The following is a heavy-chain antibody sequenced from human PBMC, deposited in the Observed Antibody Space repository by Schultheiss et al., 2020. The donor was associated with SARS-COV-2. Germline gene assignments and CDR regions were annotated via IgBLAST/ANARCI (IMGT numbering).Heavy chain of an antibody. CDR3: ARVAQIVVVVAAIDY. Sequence: GGSLRLSCAASGFTFSSSWMHWVRQAPGKGLVWVSRINSDGSSPTYADSVKGRFTISRDNSKNTLYLQMNSLRAEDTAVYYCARVAQIVVVVAAIDYWGQGTLVTVSS. J-gene: IGHJ4*02. CDR2: INSDGSSP. D-gene: IGHD2-15*01. CDR1: GFTFSSSW. V-gene: IGHV3-74*01.